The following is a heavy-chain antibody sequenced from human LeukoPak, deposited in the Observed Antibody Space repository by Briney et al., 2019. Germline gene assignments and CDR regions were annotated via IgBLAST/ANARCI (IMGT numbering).Heavy chain of an antibody. CDR2: TYYRSQWYN. CDR3: ATDDLQMVRRLGRNTEYYYYYDMDV. V-gene: IGHV6-1*01. D-gene: IGHD6-13*01. Sequence: SQTLSHTCAISGDSPSSNSAAWGSIRHSPWRGLEWLGITYYRSQWYNDYPVSVKSRITINPDTSNNQFSMQLNSVTPEDTAVYYCATDDLQMVRRLGRNTEYYYYYDMDVWGKETTVTVSS. CDR1: GDSPSSNSAA. J-gene: IGHJ6*03.